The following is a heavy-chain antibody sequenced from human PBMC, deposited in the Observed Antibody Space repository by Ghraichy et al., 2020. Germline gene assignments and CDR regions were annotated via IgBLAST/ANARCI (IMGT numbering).Heavy chain of an antibody. D-gene: IGHD3-3*01. J-gene: IGHJ6*02. CDR3: AKERDTSGYYSFRGDYYGMDV. V-gene: IGHV3-30*18. CDR1: GFTFSRYG. Sequence: GGSLRLSCAASGFTFSRYGMHWVRQAPGEGLEWVTVTSYDGSNKNYADSVKGRFTISRDNSKNTLYLQINSLRPEDTAVYYCAKERDTSGYYSFRGDYYGMDVWGQVTTVTVSS. CDR2: TSYDGSNK.